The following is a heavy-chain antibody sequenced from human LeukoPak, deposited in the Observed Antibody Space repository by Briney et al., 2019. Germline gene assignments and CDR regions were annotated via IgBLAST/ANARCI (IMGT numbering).Heavy chain of an antibody. J-gene: IGHJ4*02. D-gene: IGHD3-3*01. CDR3: ARQLSPNDYDFWSGHFDY. CDR1: GYSFTSNW. Sequence: PGESLKISCKGSGYSFTSNWIGRVRQMPGKGLEWMGIIYPGDSDTRYSPSFQGQVTISADKSISTAYLQWSSLKASDTAMYYCARQLSPNDYDFWSGHFDYWGQGTLVTVSS. V-gene: IGHV5-51*01. CDR2: IYPGDSDT.